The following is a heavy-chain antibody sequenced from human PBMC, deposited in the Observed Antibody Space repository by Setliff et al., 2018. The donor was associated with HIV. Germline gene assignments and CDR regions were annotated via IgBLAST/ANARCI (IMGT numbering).Heavy chain of an antibody. D-gene: IGHD4-17*01. V-gene: IGHV4-59*11. CDR2: IYSTGST. CDR3: AKGAGFYGDYTFDY. CDR1: GASITSHY. Sequence: LSLTCTVSGASITSHYWSWIRQSPGRELEWIGYIYSTGSTNYNPPLQSRVSISMDASKNKFSLKVTSVTSADTAVYYCAKGAGFYGDYTFDYWGQGNLVTVSS. J-gene: IGHJ4*02.